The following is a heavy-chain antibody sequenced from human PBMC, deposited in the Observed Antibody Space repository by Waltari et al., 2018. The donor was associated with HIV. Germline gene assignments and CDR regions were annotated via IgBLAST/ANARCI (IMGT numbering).Heavy chain of an antibody. Sequence: QVQVVESGGSLVQPGWSRRLSCAESGFSLSSYGMQWVRQAPGKGLEWVELKWYDGSKKYYGDSVKGRFTIFSDKSKNTWFLQMTRLRVEDTATYYCARGEGGYTYGYNWLDLWGQGTVVTVSS. V-gene: IGHV3-33*01. CDR1: GFSLSSYG. D-gene: IGHD1-26*01. J-gene: IGHJ5*02. CDR3: ARGEGGYTYGYNWLDL. CDR2: KWYDGSKK.